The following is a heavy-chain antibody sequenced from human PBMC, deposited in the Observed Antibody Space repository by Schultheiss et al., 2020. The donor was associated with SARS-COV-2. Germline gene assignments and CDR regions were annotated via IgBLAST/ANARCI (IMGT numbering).Heavy chain of an antibody. V-gene: IGHV3-48*03. J-gene: IGHJ4*02. CDR1: GFTFSSYE. D-gene: IGHD1-7*01. Sequence: GGSLRLSCAASGFTFSSYEMNWVRQAPGKGLEWVSYISSSGSTIYYADSVKGRFTISRDNAKNSLYLQMNSLRAEDTAVYYCASVGTGTTSPFDYWGQGTLVTVSS. CDR2: ISSSGSTI. CDR3: ASVGTGTTSPFDY.